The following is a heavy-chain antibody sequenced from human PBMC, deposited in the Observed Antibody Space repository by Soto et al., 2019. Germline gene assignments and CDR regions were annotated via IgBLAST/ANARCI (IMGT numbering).Heavy chain of an antibody. D-gene: IGHD3-22*01. CDR3: ARAGSEGRAMIVVVNYFDY. V-gene: IGHV4-30-4*01. CDR2: IYYSGST. J-gene: IGHJ4*02. Sequence: ASETLSLTCTVSGGSISSGDYYWSWIRQPPGKGLEWIGYIYYSGSTYYNPSLKSRVTISVDTSKNQFSLKLSSVTAADTAVYYCARAGSEGRAMIVVVNYFDYWGQGTLVTVSS. CDR1: GGSISSGDYY.